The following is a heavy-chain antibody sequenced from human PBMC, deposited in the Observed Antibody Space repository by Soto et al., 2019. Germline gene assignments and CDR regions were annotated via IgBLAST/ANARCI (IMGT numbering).Heavy chain of an antibody. D-gene: IGHD3-22*01. J-gene: IGHJ6*02. CDR3: AASRGFYEAMDA. CDR1: GGAFRNYA. CDR2: VMPTFGAG. V-gene: IGHV1-69*01. Sequence: QVQLVQSGAEVKKPGSSVKVSCTASGGAFRNYAVSWVRQAPGQGLEWMGAVMPTFGAGVYAQKFQGRLMIFADESTNTAYRNVSSLTFEDAAIYFCAASRGFYEAMDAWGQGTTLTVSS.